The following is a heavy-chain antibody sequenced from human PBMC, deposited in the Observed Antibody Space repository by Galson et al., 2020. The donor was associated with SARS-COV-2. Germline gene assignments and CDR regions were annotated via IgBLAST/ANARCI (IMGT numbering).Heavy chain of an antibody. CDR1: GYTFTTYG. J-gene: IGHJ5*02. Sequence: ASVKVSCKASGYTFTTYGISWVRQAPGQGLEWMGWVSAYNGNTKYAQKLQGRVSMTTDTSTSTAYMELRSLRSDDTAVYYCARPGNYGLGVWFDPWGQGTLVTVSS. CDR3: ARPGNYGLGVWFDP. V-gene: IGHV1-18*01. D-gene: IGHD1-7*01. CDR2: VSAYNGNT.